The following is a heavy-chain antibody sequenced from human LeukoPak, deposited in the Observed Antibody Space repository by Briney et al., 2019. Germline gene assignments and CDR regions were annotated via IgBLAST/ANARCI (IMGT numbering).Heavy chain of an antibody. CDR1: GGSISSYY. CDR3: ARAGSSSWSQEGDVSPYHDY. CDR2: IYYSGST. V-gene: IGHV4-59*01. J-gene: IGHJ4*02. Sequence: PSETLSLTCTVSGGSISSYYWSWIRQPPGKGLEWIGYIYYSGSTNYNPSLKSRVTISVDTSKNQFSLKLSSVTAADTAVYYCARAGSSSWSQEGDVSPYHDYWGQGTLVTVSS. D-gene: IGHD6-13*01.